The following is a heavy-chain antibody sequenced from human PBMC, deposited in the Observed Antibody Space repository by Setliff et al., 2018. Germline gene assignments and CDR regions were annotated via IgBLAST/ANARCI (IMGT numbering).Heavy chain of an antibody. Sequence: PGGSLRLSCAASGFTFSTYSMSWVRQAPGKGLEWVSVIYSGDARTYYADSVKGRFTISRDNSKNSLYLQMNSLRDEDTAIYYCARIDATIFAATGPFDPWGLGTLVTVSS. D-gene: IGHD3-3*01. J-gene: IGHJ5*02. CDR2: IYSGDART. CDR3: ARIDATIFAATGPFDP. CDR1: GFTFSTYS. V-gene: IGHV3-23*03.